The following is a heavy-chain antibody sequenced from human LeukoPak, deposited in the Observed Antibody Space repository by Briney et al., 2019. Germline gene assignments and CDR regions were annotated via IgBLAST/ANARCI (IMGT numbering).Heavy chain of an antibody. CDR3: ARGASCSSTSCPDYYYMDV. J-gene: IGHJ6*03. D-gene: IGHD2-2*01. V-gene: IGHV3-15*01. CDR1: GFTFSDAR. Sequence: GGSLRLSCAASGFTFSDARMTWVRQAPGKGLEWVGRIKSKTVGGTTDYAAPVKGRFTISRDDSKNTLYLQMNSLKTEDTAVYYCARGASCSSTSCPDYYYMDVWGKGTTVTVSS. CDR2: IKSKTVGGTT.